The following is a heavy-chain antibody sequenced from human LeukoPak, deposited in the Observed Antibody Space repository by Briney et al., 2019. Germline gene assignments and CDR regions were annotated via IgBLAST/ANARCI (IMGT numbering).Heavy chain of an antibody. V-gene: IGHV4-59*01. Sequence: SETLSLTCTVSGGSMSSYYWTWVRQPPGKGLEWIGDIYYSGSTNYNPSLKSRVTISVDTSKNQFFLILSSVIAADTAVYYCARAYSGSYSYFDHWGQGTLVTVSS. D-gene: IGHD1-26*01. CDR1: GGSMSSYY. CDR2: IYYSGST. CDR3: ARAYSGSYSYFDH. J-gene: IGHJ4*02.